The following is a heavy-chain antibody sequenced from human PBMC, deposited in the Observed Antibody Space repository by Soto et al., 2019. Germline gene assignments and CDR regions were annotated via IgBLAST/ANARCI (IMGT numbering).Heavy chain of an antibody. Sequence: QLVESGGGLVKPGGSLALSCAGSGFAFTNVWLHWFRQPPGKGLEWVGRIKSKPDGETTHYAAPVKGRFTISRDDSTTTLYLQMNSLQTEVSGIYYCNTYSDFGGGHTPLWGKGPLVTVSS. CDR1: GFAFTNVW. CDR3: NTYSDFGGGHTPL. D-gene: IGHD3-3*01. J-gene: IGHJ4*02. CDR2: IKSKPDGETT. V-gene: IGHV3-15*07.